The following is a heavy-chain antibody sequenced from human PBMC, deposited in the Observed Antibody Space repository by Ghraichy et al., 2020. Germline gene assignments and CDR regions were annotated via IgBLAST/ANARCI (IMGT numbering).Heavy chain of an antibody. CDR2: IRSKAYGGTT. Sequence: GGSLRLSCTASGFTFGDYAMSWVRQAPGKGLEWVGFIRSKAYGGTTEYAASVKGRFTISRDDSKSIAYLQMNSLKTEDTAVYYCTSYSSGWYWMNYGMDVWGQGTTVTVSS. CDR1: GFTFGDYA. J-gene: IGHJ6*02. CDR3: TSYSSGWYWMNYGMDV. V-gene: IGHV3-49*04. D-gene: IGHD6-19*01.